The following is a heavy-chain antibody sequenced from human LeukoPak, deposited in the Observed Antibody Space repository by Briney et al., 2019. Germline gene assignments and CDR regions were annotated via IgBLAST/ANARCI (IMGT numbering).Heavy chain of an antibody. J-gene: IGHJ4*02. CDR1: GGSISSSSYY. CDR3: ARDLATAFAY. Sequence: SETLSLTCTVSGGSISSSSYYWGWIRQPPGKGLEWIGSIYYSGSTNYNPSLESRVTISVDKSNNQFSLKLSSVNAADTAVYYCARDLATAFAYWGQGTLVTVSS. V-gene: IGHV4-39*07. CDR2: IYYSGST. D-gene: IGHD6-13*01.